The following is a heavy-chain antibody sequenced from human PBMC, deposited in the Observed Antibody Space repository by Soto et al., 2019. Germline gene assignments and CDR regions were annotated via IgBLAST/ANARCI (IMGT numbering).Heavy chain of an antibody. V-gene: IGHV3-30-3*01. D-gene: IGHD3-10*02. Sequence: QVQLVESGGGVVQPGRSLRLSCAASGFTFSSYAMHWVRQAPGKGLEWVAVISYDGSNKYYADSVKGRFTISRDNSKNTLYLQMNSLRAEDTAVYYCARDRGMCGLDPWGQGTLVTVSS. CDR1: GFTFSSYA. CDR3: ARDRGMCGLDP. J-gene: IGHJ5*02. CDR2: ISYDGSNK.